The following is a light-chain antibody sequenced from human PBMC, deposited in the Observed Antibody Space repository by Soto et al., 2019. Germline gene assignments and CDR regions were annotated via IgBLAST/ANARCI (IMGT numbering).Light chain of an antibody. V-gene: IGKV3-15*01. CDR1: QSVGSY. J-gene: IGKJ1*01. CDR2: GAS. Sequence: ETVMTQSPDTLSVSPGERATLSCRASQSVGSYLACYQQEPGQAPRLLIYGASTRATGIPARFSGSGSGTEFTPTISSLQSEDFAVYYCQQYNNWPRTFGQGTKVDIK. CDR3: QQYNNWPRT.